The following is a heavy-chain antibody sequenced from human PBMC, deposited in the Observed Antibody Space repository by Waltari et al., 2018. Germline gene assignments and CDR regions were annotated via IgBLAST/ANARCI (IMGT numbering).Heavy chain of an antibody. CDR2: ISSSGGST. Sequence: EVQLVESGEGLVQPGGPLRRPCAASGFNFRRDAMQLGRPAAGKGLEYVSAISSSGGSTYYADSVKGRFTISRDNSKNTLYLQMVSLRAEDMAVYYCASSRSPAAISYYMDVWGKGTTVTVSS. CDR1: GFNFRRDA. CDR3: ASSRSPAAISYYMDV. J-gene: IGHJ6*03. D-gene: IGHD2-2*01. V-gene: IGHV3-64*02.